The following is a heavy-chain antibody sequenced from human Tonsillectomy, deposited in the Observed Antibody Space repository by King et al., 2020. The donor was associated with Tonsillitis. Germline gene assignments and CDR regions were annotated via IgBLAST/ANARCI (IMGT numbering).Heavy chain of an antibody. V-gene: IGHV1-8*01. CDR1: GYTFTSYD. D-gene: IGHD3-10*01. CDR3: ARGVTSWFGEYNWFDP. J-gene: IGHJ5*02. CDR2: MNPNSGNT. Sequence: VQLVESGAEVKKPGASVKVSCKASGYTFTSYDINWVRQATGQGLEWMGWMNPNSGNTGYAQKFQGRVTMTRNSSISTAYMELSSLRSEDTAVYYCARGVTSWFGEYNWFDPWGQGTLVTVSS.